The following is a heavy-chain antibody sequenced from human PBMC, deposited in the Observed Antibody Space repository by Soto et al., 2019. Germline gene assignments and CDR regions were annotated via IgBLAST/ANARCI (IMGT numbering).Heavy chain of an antibody. CDR1: GFTFSNYA. D-gene: IGHD2-15*01. J-gene: IGHJ5*02. CDR2: INTSGGNT. CDR3: TKYWQLDA. V-gene: IGHV3-23*01. Sequence: EVQLLESGGGLVQPGGSLRLSCAASGFTFSNYAMTWVRQAPGKGLECVSTINTSGGNTHYADSVKGRFSVSRDNSKNTLSLQMNSLRDEDTSVYYWTKYWQLDAWGQGTLVTVSS.